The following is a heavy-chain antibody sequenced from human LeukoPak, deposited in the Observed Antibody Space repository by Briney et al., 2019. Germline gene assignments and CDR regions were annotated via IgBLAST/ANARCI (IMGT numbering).Heavy chain of an antibody. CDR3: ARGALKYCSGGSCYVY. CDR2: IIPIFGTA. D-gene: IGHD2-15*01. Sequence: ASVKVSCKASGGTFSSYAISWVRQAPGQGLEWMGGIIPIFGTANYAQKFQGRVTITADESTSTAYMELSSLRSEDTAVYYCARGALKYCSGGSCYVYWGQGTLVTVSS. CDR1: GGTFSSYA. J-gene: IGHJ4*02. V-gene: IGHV1-69*13.